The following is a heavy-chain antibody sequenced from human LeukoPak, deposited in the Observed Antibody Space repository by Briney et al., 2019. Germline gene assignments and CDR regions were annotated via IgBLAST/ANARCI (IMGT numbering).Heavy chain of an antibody. Sequence: GGSLRLSCTASGFTLSNSDMNWVRQAPGKGLEWVSYISSSSSTIYYADSVKGRFTISRDNAKNSLYLQMNSLRAEDTAVYYCARDTPLYGDYVDYWGQGTLVTASS. CDR2: ISSSSSTI. V-gene: IGHV3-48*01. CDR3: ARDTPLYGDYVDY. D-gene: IGHD4-17*01. CDR1: GFTLSNSD. J-gene: IGHJ4*02.